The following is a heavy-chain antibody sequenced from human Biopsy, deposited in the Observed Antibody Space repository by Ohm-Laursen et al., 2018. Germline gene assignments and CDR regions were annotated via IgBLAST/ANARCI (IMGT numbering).Heavy chain of an antibody. D-gene: IGHD2-15*01. V-gene: IGHV5-51*01. J-gene: IGHJ5*01. CDR1: RCLLINYW. CDR3: VRPGSPRHCRGGYCATGWFDS. CDR2: IYPEYYDT. Sequence: LIPSWKGSRCLLINYWIGLVRQVPGEGMEYIGVIYPEYYDTGYSLSFQGQVIISVDMSISTAYLQWSSLKASDSGMYYCVRPGSPRHCRGGYCATGWFDSWGQGTLVTVSS.